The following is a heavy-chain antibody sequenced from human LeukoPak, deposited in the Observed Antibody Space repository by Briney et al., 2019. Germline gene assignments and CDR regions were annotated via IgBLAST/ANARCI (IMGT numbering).Heavy chain of an antibody. CDR2: IYYSGNT. CDR3: AREYCSGGSCPVDN. D-gene: IGHD2-15*01. Sequence: SETLSLTCTVSGGSISSGGYYWSWIRQHPGKGLEWIAYIYYSGNTYYNPSLKSRVTISVDTSKSQFSLKLSSVTAADTAVYYCAREYCSGGSCPVDNWGQGTLVTVSS. CDR1: GGSISSGGYY. J-gene: IGHJ4*02. V-gene: IGHV4-31*03.